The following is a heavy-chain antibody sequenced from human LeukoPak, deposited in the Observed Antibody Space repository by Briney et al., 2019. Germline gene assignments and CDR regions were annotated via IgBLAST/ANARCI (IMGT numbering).Heavy chain of an antibody. CDR3: TRVSLVAASVFFDY. D-gene: IGHD2-15*01. V-gene: IGHV3-49*04. Sequence: GGSLRLSCTASGFTFGDYAMSWVRQAPGKGLEWVSFIRSKAYGGTTEYAASVKGRFTISGDDSKSIAYLQMNSLKTEDTAVYYCTRVSLVAASVFFDYWGPGTLVTVPS. CDR1: GFTFGDYA. CDR2: IRSKAYGGTT. J-gene: IGHJ4*02.